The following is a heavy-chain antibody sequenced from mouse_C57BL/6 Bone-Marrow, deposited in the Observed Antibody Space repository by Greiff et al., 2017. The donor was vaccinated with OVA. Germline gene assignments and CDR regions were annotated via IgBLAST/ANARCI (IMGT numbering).Heavy chain of an antibody. Sequence: EVHLVESGGDLVKPGGSLKLSCAASGFTFSSYGMSWVRQTPDKRLEWVATLSSGGSYTYYPDSVKGRFTISRDNAKNTLYLQMSSLKSEDTAMYYCARPLDSSGSDYWGQGTTLTVSS. V-gene: IGHV5-6*01. CDR1: GFTFSSYG. CDR3: ARPLDSSGSDY. CDR2: LSSGGSYT. D-gene: IGHD3-2*02. J-gene: IGHJ2*01.